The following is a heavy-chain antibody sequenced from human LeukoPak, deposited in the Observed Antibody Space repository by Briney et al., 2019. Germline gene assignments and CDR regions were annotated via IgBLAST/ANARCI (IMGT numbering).Heavy chain of an antibody. V-gene: IGHV3-53*01. CDR1: GFTVSSNY. D-gene: IGHD6-13*01. CDR3: ARVGSGYYSSSWYGPFDI. CDR2: IYSGGST. Sequence: GGSLRLSCAASGFTVSSNYMSWVRQAPGKGLEGVSVIYSGGSTYYADSVKGRFTISRDNSKNTLYLQMNSLRAEDTAVYYCARVGSGYYSSSWYGPFDIWGQGTMVTVSS. J-gene: IGHJ3*02.